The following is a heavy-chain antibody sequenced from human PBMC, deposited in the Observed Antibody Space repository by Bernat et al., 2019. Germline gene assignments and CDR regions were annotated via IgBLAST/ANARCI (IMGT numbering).Heavy chain of an antibody. D-gene: IGHD2-21*01. J-gene: IGHJ4*02. V-gene: IGHV3-30-3*01. Sequence: QVQLVESGGGVVQPGRSLRLSCAASGFTFSSYAMRWVRQAPGKGLEWVAVISYDGSNKYYADSVKGRFTISRDNSKNTLYLQMNSLRAEDTAVYYCARFYVFEGLDYWGQGTLVTVSS. CDR2: ISYDGSNK. CDR1: GFTFSSYA. CDR3: ARFYVFEGLDY.